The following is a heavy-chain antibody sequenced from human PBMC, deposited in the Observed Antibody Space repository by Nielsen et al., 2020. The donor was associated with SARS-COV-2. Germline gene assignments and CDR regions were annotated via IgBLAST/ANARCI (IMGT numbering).Heavy chain of an antibody. J-gene: IGHJ6*03. Sequence: GESLKISCAASGFNFSTFGMHWVRQTPGKGLEWVAVISYDARNVDYADSVKGRFTISRDNSRSRLYLQMNSLRRGDTAVYFCAKGGVPASRSHYSYYYMHVWGKGTTVTVSS. CDR3: AKGGVPASRSHYSYYYMHV. V-gene: IGHV3-30*18. CDR1: GFNFSTFG. D-gene: IGHD2-2*01. CDR2: ISYDARNV.